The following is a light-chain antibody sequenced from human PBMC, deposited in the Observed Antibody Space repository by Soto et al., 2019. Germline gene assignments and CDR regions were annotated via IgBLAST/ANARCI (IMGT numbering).Light chain of an antibody. CDR1: QNIDSRY. J-gene: IGKJ5*01. Sequence: EIVLTQSPGTLSLSPGERATLSCRASQNIDSRYYAWYQQKPGQAPRLLIYDTSTRATGIPDRFSGSGSGTDFTLTISRLEPEDFAVYYCQQYGSSPTFGEGTRLEIK. CDR3: QQYGSSPT. V-gene: IGKV3-20*01. CDR2: DTS.